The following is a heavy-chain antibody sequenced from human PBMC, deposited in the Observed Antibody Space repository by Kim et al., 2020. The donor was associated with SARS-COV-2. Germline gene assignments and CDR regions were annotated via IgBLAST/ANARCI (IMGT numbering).Heavy chain of an antibody. CDR1: GFTFSSYV. D-gene: IGHD2-8*01. J-gene: IGHJ3*02. V-gene: IGHV3-23*01. CDR2: ISGSGGST. CDR3: ANQVQLYCTNGVCLAFDI. Sequence: GGSLRLSCAASGFTFSSYVMSWVRQAPGKGLEWVSAISGSGGSTYYADSVKGRFTISRDNSKNTLYLQMNSLRAEDTAVYYCANQVQLYCTNGVCLAFDIWGQGTMVTVSS.